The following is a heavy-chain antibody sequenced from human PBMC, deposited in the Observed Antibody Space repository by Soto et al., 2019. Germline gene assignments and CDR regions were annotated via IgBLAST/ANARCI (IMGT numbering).Heavy chain of an antibody. V-gene: IGHV3-33*01. D-gene: IGHD3-16*01. CDR3: ARNFGSSVYSRACDT. J-gene: IGHJ5*02. CDR2: ICDDGTTT. CDR1: GFTLSNYG. Sequence: QVQLVESGGGVVQPGRSLTLSCVASGFTLSNYGMHWVRQAPGKGLEWVAVICDDGTTTYSADSVKGRFSISRDNSKNALFLQLSSLRAEDTAVYYCARNFGSSVYSRACDTCGQGTLVTVSS.